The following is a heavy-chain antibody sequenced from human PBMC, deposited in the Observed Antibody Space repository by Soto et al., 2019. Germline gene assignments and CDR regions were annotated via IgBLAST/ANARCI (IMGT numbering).Heavy chain of an antibody. CDR1: GFTFSSYS. D-gene: IGHD2-2*01. Sequence: GGSLRLSCAASGFTFSSYSMNWVRQAPGKGLEWVSSISSSSSYIYYADSVKGRFTISRDNAKNSLYLQMNSPRAEDTAVYYCARRGVNCSSTSCWYYYGMDVWGQGTTVTVSS. J-gene: IGHJ6*02. CDR3: ARRGVNCSSTSCWYYYGMDV. CDR2: ISSSSSYI. V-gene: IGHV3-21*01.